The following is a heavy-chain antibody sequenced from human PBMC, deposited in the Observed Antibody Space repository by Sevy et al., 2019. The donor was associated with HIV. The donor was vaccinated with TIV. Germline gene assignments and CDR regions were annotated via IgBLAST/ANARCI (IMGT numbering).Heavy chain of an antibody. CDR2: TYYRSKWYN. D-gene: IGHD6-19*01. J-gene: IGHJ3*02. CDR3: AREYSSGWYRDDAFDI. CDR1: GDSVSSNSAA. V-gene: IGHV6-1*01. Sequence: SQTISLTCAISGDSVSSNSAAWNWIRQSPSRGLEWLGRTYYRSKWYNDYAVSVKSRITINPDTSKNQFSLQLNSVTPEDTAVYDCAREYSSGWYRDDAFDIWGQGTMVTVSS.